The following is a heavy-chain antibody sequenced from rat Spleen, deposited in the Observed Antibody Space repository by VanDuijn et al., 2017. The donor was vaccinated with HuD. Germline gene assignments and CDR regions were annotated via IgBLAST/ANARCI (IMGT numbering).Heavy chain of an antibody. CDR1: GFTFSSYG. J-gene: IGHJ2*01. Sequence: EVQLVESGGGLVQPGRSLKLSCAASGFTFSSYGMAWVRQAPTKGLEWLATITYDGSNAYYRDSVKGQFTLSRENARSTLYLQMDSRRSEDTATYYCKTGGGGIPFDYWGQGVMVTVSS. V-gene: IGHV5-29*01. CDR3: KTGGGGIPFDY. D-gene: IGHD1-11*01. CDR2: ITYDGSNA.